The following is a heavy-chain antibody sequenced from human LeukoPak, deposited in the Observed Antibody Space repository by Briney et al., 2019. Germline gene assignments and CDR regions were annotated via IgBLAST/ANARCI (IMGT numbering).Heavy chain of an antibody. CDR3: ATEVAGYNWFDP. V-gene: IGHV1-24*01. CDR1: GYTLTELS. J-gene: IGHJ5*02. Sequence: ASVKVSCKVSGYTLTELSMHRVRQAPGKGLEWMGGFDPEDGETIYPQKFQGRVTMTEDTSTDTAYMELSSLRSEDTAVYYCATEVAGYNWFDPWGQGTLVTVSS. D-gene: IGHD6-19*01. CDR2: FDPEDGET.